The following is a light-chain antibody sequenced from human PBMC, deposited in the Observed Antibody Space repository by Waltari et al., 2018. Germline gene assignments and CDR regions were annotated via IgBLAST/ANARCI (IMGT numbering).Light chain of an antibody. CDR1: QTVSTY. CDR2: DAS. J-gene: IGKJ4*01. V-gene: IGKV3-11*01. Sequence: EVVLTQSPATLSLSTGERATLSCRASQTVSTYLAWYHQKPGQAPRLLIYDASNRATGIPARFSGSGSGTDFTLTISSLEPDDFGLYYCQQRSSWPLTFGGGSKVEIK. CDR3: QQRSSWPLT.